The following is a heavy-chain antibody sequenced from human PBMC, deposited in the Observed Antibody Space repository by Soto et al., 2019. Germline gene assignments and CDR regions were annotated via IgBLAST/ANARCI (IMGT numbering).Heavy chain of an antibody. V-gene: IGHV4-30-4*01. D-gene: IGHD3-3*01. CDR2: IYYSGST. Sequence: QVQLQESGPGLVKPSQTLSLTCTVSGGSISSGDYYWSWIRQPPGKGLEWIGYIYYSGSTYYNPSRKSRITISVDTSKTQFSLKLSSVTAADTAVYYCARLITIPSFGNWFDPWGQGPLVTVSS. CDR1: GGSISSGDYY. J-gene: IGHJ5*02. CDR3: ARLITIPSFGNWFDP.